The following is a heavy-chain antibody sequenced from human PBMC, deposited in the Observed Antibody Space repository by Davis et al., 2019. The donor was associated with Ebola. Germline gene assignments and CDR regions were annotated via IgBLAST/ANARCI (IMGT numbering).Heavy chain of an antibody. Sequence: SETLSLTCTVSGGSVSSGTYYWSWIRQPPGKGLEWNGYIYSSGTTNYNPSLKSRVTISVDTSKNHFSLKLSSVTAADTAVYYCARGTMYSSGWYFDFWGQGTLVTVSS. D-gene: IGHD6-19*01. J-gene: IGHJ4*02. CDR1: GGSVSSGTYY. CDR2: IYSSGTT. CDR3: ARGTMYSSGWYFDF. V-gene: IGHV4-61*01.